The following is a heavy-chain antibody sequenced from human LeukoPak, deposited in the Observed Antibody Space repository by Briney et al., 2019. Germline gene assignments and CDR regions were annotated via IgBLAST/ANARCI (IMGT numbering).Heavy chain of an antibody. CDR3: ARVRSSSWYNYYYYYMDV. J-gene: IGHJ6*03. D-gene: IGHD6-13*01. V-gene: IGHV4-61*02. CDR2: IYTSGST. CDR1: GGSISSGSYY. Sequence: SETLSLTCTVSGGSISSGSYYWSWIRQPAGKGLEWIGRIYTSGSTNYNPSLKSRVTISVDTSKNQFSLKLSSVTAADTAVYYCARVRSSSWYNYYYYYMDVWGKGTTVTVSS.